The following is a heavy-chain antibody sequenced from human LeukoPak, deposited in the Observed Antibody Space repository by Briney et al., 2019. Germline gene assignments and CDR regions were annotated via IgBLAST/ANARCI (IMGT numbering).Heavy chain of an antibody. CDR1: GGTFSSYA. D-gene: IGHD2-2*01. CDR3: ARDPLVVPVTEASYYYMDV. CDR2: IIPIYGTA. J-gene: IGHJ6*03. Sequence: SVKVSCKASGGTFSSYAISWVRQAPGQGLEWMGGIIPIYGTANYAQKFQGRVTITADESTSTAYMELSSLRSEDTAVYYCARDPLVVPVTEASYYYMDVWGKGTTVTVSS. V-gene: IGHV1-69*13.